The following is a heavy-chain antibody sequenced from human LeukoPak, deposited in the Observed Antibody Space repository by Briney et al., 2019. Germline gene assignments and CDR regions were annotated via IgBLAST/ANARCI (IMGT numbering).Heavy chain of an antibody. V-gene: IGHV3-53*01. CDR3: ARDLGVAPRAAAVKPGDY. CDR2: THSSGGT. J-gene: IGHJ4*02. Sequence: GGSLRLSCAASGFTGSHNYMSWVRQAPGKGLEWVSATHSSGGTYYADSVKGRFTISRDNAKNTLYLQMNSLRAEDTAVYYCARDLGVAPRAAAVKPGDYWGQGTLVTVSS. D-gene: IGHD6-13*01. CDR1: GFTGSHNY.